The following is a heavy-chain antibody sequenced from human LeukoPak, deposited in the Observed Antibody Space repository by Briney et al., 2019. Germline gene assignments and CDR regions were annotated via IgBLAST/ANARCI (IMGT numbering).Heavy chain of an antibody. CDR3: ASAGYSSSWYTDAFDI. CDR2: IYFSGST. CDR1: VGSISSGDYY. D-gene: IGHD6-13*01. J-gene: IGHJ3*02. Sequence: PSETLSLTCTVSVGSISSGDYYWSWIRQPPGKGLEWIGYIYFSGSTYYNPSLKSRVTISVDTSKNQFSLKLSSVTAADTAVYYCASAGYSSSWYTDAFDIWGQGTMVTVSS. V-gene: IGHV4-30-4*01.